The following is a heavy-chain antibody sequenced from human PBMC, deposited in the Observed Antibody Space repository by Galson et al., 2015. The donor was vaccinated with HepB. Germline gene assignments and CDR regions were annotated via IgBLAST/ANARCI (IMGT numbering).Heavy chain of an antibody. CDR2: ISDTGGST. D-gene: IGHD5-24*01. CDR1: GFTFSNFA. J-gene: IGHJ3*02. V-gene: IGHV3-23*01. CDR3: AKSRGGYTYDALDI. Sequence: SLRLSCAASGFTFSNFAMTWVRQAPGKGLECVSSISDTGGSTYYAGSVKGRFTVSRDNSRTTLYLQMHSLRAEDTAVYYCAKSRGGYTYDALDIWGQGTMVTVSS.